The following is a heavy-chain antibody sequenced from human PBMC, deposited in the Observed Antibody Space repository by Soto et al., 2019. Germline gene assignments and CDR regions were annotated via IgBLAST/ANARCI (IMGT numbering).Heavy chain of an antibody. CDR1: GGSISSSNW. V-gene: IGHV4-4*02. D-gene: IGHD5-18*01. Sequence: QVQLQESGPGLVKPSGTLSLTCAVSGGSISSSNWWSWVRQPPGKGLEWIGGIYHSGSTNYNPSLTSRVTISVDKSKNQFSLKLSSVTAADTAVYYCAGWIQLQQYYYYGMDVWGQGTTVTVSS. J-gene: IGHJ6*02. CDR3: AGWIQLQQYYYYGMDV. CDR2: IYHSGST.